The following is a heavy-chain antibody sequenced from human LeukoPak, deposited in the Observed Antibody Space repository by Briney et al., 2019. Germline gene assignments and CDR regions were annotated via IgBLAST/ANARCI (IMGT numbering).Heavy chain of an antibody. CDR2: ISSSSSYI. V-gene: IGHV3-21*06. CDR1: RFTFIDYN. D-gene: IGHD1-26*01. CDR3: ARGLVGATSKNYFDS. Sequence: GGSLRLSCAGSRFTFIDYNMNWVRQAPGKGLEWVSSISSSSSYIYYGDSVQGRFTISRDNAKNSLYLQLNSLRAEDTAVYYCARGLVGATSKNYFDSWGQGILVTVSS. J-gene: IGHJ4*02.